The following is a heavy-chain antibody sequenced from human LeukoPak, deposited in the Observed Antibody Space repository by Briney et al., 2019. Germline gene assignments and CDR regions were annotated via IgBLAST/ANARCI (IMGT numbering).Heavy chain of an antibody. CDR3: ARGPPVSYSSGWYYFDY. CDR2: INHSGST. J-gene: IGHJ4*02. D-gene: IGHD6-19*01. Sequence: SETLSLTCAVYGGSFSGYYWSWIRQPPGKGLEWIGEINHSGSTNYNPSLKSRVTISVDTSKNQFSLKLSSVTAADTAVYYCARGPPVSYSSGWYYFDYWGQGTLVTVSS. CDR1: GGSFSGYY. V-gene: IGHV4-34*01.